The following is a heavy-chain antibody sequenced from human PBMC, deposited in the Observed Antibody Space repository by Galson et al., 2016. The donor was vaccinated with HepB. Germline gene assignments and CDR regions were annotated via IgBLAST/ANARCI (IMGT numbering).Heavy chain of an antibody. Sequence: SVKVSCKASGYTFTNYYMHWVRQAPGQGLEWMGWISAYNGDTNYEQKVQGRVTMTTDTSTSTAYMELRSLRSDDTALYYCARGPLRGGFDIWGQGTMVTVSS. V-gene: IGHV1-18*01. D-gene: IGHD3-10*01. CDR3: ARGPLRGGFDI. CDR1: GYTFTNYY. J-gene: IGHJ3*02. CDR2: ISAYNGDT.